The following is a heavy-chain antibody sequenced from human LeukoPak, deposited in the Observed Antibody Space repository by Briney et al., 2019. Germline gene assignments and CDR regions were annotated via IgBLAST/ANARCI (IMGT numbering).Heavy chain of an antibody. Sequence: GRSLRLSCAASGFTFNSYGMHWVRQAPGKWLEWVAVISYDGSNKYYADSVKGRFTISRDNSKNTLYLQMNSLRAEDTAVYYCAKSGVVWFGEFSPKRCYYMDVWGKGTTVIVSS. J-gene: IGHJ6*03. D-gene: IGHD3-10*01. CDR3: AKSGVVWFGEFSPKRCYYMDV. V-gene: IGHV3-30*18. CDR2: ISYDGSNK. CDR1: GFTFNSYG.